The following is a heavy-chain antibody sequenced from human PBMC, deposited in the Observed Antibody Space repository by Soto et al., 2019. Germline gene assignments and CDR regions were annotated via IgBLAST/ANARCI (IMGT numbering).Heavy chain of an antibody. Sequence: SETLSLTCVVYGGSFSGHFWSWIRQPPGKGLEWIGEINHSGSTNYNPSLKSRVTISVDTSKNQFSLKLSSVTAADTAVYYCAGGAVGFMVLGVLKDSWGEGTRVTVS. CDR1: GGSFSGHF. V-gene: IGHV4-34*01. D-gene: IGHD3-16*01. CDR3: AGGAVGFMVLGVLKDS. CDR2: INHSGST. J-gene: IGHJ4*02.